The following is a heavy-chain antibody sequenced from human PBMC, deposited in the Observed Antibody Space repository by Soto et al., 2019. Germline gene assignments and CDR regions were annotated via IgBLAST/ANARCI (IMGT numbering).Heavy chain of an antibody. J-gene: IGHJ3*02. D-gene: IGHD3-10*01. V-gene: IGHV1-2*04. CDR3: ARECGNYYGSGSYYRRQPFDI. Sequence: ASVKVSCKASGYTFTGYYMHWVRQAPGQGLEWMGWINPNSGGTNYAQKFQGWVTMTRDTSISTAYMELSRLRSDDTAVYYCARECGNYYGSGSYYRRQPFDIWGQGTMVTGSS. CDR1: GYTFTGYY. CDR2: INPNSGGT.